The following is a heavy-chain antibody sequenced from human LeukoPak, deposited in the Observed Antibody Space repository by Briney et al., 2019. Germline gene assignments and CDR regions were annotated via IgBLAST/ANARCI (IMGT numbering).Heavy chain of an antibody. CDR3: AAIGSEGVC. Sequence: PSETLSLTCTVSGGSISSYYWSWIRQPPGKGLEWIGYIYYSGSTNYNPSLKSRVTISVDTSKNQFSLKLTSVTAADTAVYYCAAIGSEGVCWGQGTLVTVSS. J-gene: IGHJ4*02. CDR1: GGSISSYY. V-gene: IGHV4-59*08. D-gene: IGHD3-10*01. CDR2: IYYSGST.